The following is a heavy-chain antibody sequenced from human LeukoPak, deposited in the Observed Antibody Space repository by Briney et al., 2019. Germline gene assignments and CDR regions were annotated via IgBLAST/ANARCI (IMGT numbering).Heavy chain of an antibody. V-gene: IGHV4-59*11. CDR3: ARGRPNTYSSSWYALDV. CDR2: IYYSGST. J-gene: IGHJ6*04. CDR1: GGSISSHY. D-gene: IGHD6-13*01. Sequence: SETLSLTCTVSGGSISSHYWSWIRQPPGKGLEWIGYIYYSGSTNYNPSLKSRVTISVDTSKNQFSLKLSSVTAADTAVYYCARGRPNTYSSSWYALDVWGKGTTVTVSS.